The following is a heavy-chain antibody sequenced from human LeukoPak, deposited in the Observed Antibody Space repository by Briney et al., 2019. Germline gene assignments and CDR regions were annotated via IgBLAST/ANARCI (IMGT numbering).Heavy chain of an antibody. J-gene: IGHJ6*03. CDR3: ARDREWEPGVDYYYYMDV. CDR1: GGSISSGGYY. V-gene: IGHV4-30-2*01. CDR2: IYHSGST. D-gene: IGHD1-26*01. Sequence: SETLSLTCTVSGGSISSGGYYWSWIRQPPGKSLEWIGYIYHSGSTYYNPSLKSRVTISVDRSKNQFSLKLSSVTAADTAVYYCARDREWEPGVDYYYYMDVWGKGTTVIVSS.